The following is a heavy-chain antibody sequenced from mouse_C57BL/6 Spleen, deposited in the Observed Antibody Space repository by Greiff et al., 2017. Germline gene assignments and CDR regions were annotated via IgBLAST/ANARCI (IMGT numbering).Heavy chain of an antibody. V-gene: IGHV14-4*01. CDR3: TTRDYDDDG. J-gene: IGHJ3*01. CDR2: IDPENGDT. Sequence: VQLQQSGAELVRPGASVKLSCTASGFNIKDDYMHWVKQRPEQGLEWIGWIDPENGDTEYASKFQGKATITADTSSNTAYLQLSSLTSEDTAVYYCTTRDYDDDGWGQGTLVTVSA. CDR1: GFNIKDDY. D-gene: IGHD2-4*01.